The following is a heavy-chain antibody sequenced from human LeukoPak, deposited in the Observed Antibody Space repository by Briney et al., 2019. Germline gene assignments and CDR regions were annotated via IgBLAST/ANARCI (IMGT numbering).Heavy chain of an antibody. CDR1: GGTFSSYA. CDR3: ASAVFYVWGSPFDY. Sequence: ASVKVSCKASGGTFSSYAISWVRQAPGQGLAWMGGIIPIFGTANYAQKFQGRVTITTDESTSTAYMELSSLRSEDTAVYYCASAVFYVWGSPFDYWGQGTLVTVSS. V-gene: IGHV1-69*05. CDR2: IIPIFGTA. J-gene: IGHJ4*02. D-gene: IGHD3-16*01.